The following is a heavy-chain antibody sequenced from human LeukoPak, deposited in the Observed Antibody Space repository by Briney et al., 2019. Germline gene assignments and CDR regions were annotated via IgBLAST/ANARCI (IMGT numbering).Heavy chain of an antibody. CDR3: ARESGGYSYAFDI. CDR1: GFTFSSYA. Sequence: GGSLRLSCAASGFTFSSYAMSWVRQAPGKGLEWVSVIYSGGSTYYADSVKGRFTISRHNSKNTLYLQMNGLRAEDTAAYYCARESGGYSYAFDIWGQGTMVTVSS. J-gene: IGHJ3*02. CDR2: IYSGGST. V-gene: IGHV3-53*04. D-gene: IGHD5-18*01.